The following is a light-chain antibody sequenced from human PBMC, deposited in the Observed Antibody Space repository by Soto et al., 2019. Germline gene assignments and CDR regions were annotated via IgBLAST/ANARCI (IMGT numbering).Light chain of an antibody. CDR2: WTS. CDR1: QTVLYISNNKSY. Sequence: DIVMTQSPDSLAVSLGERATINCRSSQTVLYISNNKSYIAWYQQKSGQPPKLLISWTSTRESGVPDRFSGSGSGTDFTLTISNLQAEDVAVYYCQQFYSSPFTSGPGTKVHIK. CDR3: QQFYSSPFT. J-gene: IGKJ3*01. V-gene: IGKV4-1*01.